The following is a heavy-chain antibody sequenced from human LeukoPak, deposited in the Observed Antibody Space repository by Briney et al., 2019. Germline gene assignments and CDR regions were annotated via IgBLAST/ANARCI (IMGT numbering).Heavy chain of an antibody. V-gene: IGHV3-21*01. CDR3: ARDPWGMLVVEVAGFDY. Sequence: GGSLRLSCAASGFTFSNAWMSWVRQAPGKGLEWVSSISSSSSYIYYADSVKGRFTISRDNAKNSLYLQMNSLRGEDTAVYYCARDPWGMLVVEVAGFDYWGQGTLVTVSS. CDR1: GFTFSNAW. D-gene: IGHD6-19*01. J-gene: IGHJ4*02. CDR2: ISSSSSYI.